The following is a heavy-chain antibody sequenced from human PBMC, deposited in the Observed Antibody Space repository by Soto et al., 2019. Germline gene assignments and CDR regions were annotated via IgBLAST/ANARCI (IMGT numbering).Heavy chain of an antibody. CDR2: ISSTGKNI. Sequence: QVRLVESGRGLVKPGGSLRLSCVASGFTFIDYYMNWVRQAPGKGLEWISYISSTGKNIYYSDSVKGRFIVSRDNAKNSLFLQMNSLTADDTAVYYCGRSHGAGSYWGQGTRVTVSS. V-gene: IGHV3-11*01. CDR1: GFTFIDYY. CDR3: GRSHGAGSY. D-gene: IGHD4-17*01. J-gene: IGHJ4*02.